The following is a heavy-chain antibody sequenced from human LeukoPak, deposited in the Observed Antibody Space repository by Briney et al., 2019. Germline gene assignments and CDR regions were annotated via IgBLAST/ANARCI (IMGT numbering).Heavy chain of an antibody. J-gene: IGHJ3*02. CDR3: ARLITGTTTAFDI. CDR2: VYTSGST. V-gene: IGHV4-4*07. Sequence: SETLSLTCSVSGGSISGYYWTWIRQPAGKGLEWIGRVYTSGSTHYNPSLKTRLTMSVDTSKNQFSLKLSSVTAADTAVYYCARLITGTTTAFDIWGHGTMVTVSS. CDR1: GGSISGYY. D-gene: IGHD1-7*01.